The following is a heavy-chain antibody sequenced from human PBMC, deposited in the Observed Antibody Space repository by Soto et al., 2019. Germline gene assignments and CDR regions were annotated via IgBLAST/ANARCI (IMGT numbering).Heavy chain of an antibody. CDR3: AKGAATTVFAFNDY. CDR2: ISWNSGNL. D-gene: IGHD4-17*01. Sequence: EVQLVESGGGLVQPGRSLRLSCAASGFTFDDYAMHWVRQPPGKGLEWVSSISWNSGNLGYAVSVKGRFTISRDNAQKPLYLQMNSLRGEDTALYYCAKGAATTVFAFNDYWGQGTLVTVSS. J-gene: IGHJ4*02. CDR1: GFTFDDYA. V-gene: IGHV3-9*01.